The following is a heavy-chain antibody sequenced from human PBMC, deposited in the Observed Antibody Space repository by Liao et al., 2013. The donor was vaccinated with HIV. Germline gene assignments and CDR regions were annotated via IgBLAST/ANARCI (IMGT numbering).Heavy chain of an antibody. CDR1: GGSINGYY. D-gene: IGHD2/OR15-2a*01. CDR3: ARGGVLPFDY. J-gene: IGHJ4*02. Sequence: QVQLQQWGAGLLKPSETLSLTCAVYGGSINGYYWSWIRQSPGKGLEWIGEIHHSGRTFYSPSLKTRVTISVDTSKNQFSLKLSSVTAADTAVYYCARGGVLPFDYWGQGTLVTVSS. V-gene: IGHV4-34*01. CDR2: IHHSGRT.